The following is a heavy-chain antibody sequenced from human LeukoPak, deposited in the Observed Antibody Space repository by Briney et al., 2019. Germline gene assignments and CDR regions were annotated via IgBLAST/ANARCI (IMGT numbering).Heavy chain of an antibody. CDR2: IWYDGSNR. D-gene: IGHD6-25*01. CDR1: GFTFSSYG. V-gene: IGHV3-33*01. CDR3: ARDPGRVQGAAYYFDY. J-gene: IGHJ4*02. Sequence: PGGSLRLSCAASGFTFSSYGMHWVRQAPGKGLEWVAVIWYDGSNRYYADSVKGRFTISRDNSKNTLYLQMNSLRAEDTAVYYCARDPGRVQGAAYYFDYWGQGTLVTVSS.